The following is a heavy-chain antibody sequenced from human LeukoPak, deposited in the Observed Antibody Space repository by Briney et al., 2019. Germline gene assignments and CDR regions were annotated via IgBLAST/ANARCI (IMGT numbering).Heavy chain of an antibody. V-gene: IGHV4-39*01. CDR1: RGSISSSSYY. J-gene: IGHJ4*02. Sequence: SETLSLTCTVSRGSISSSSYYWGWIHQPPGKGLEWIGSIYYSGSTYYNPSLKSRVTISVDTSKNQFSLKLSSVTAADTAVYYCARYLLWFGELAYYFDYWGQGTLVTVSS. CDR3: ARYLLWFGELAYYFDY. CDR2: IYYSGST. D-gene: IGHD3-10*01.